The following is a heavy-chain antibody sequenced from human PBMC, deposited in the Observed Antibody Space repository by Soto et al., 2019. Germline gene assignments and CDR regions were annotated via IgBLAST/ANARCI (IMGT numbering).Heavy chain of an antibody. D-gene: IGHD3-10*01. CDR3: ARAESYYGSWYAFDY. CDR2: IWYDGSNK. V-gene: IGHV3-33*01. CDR1: GFTFSSYG. Sequence: QVQLVESGGGVVQPGRSLRLSCAASGFTFSSYGMHCVRQAPGKGLEWVAVIWYDGSNKYYADSLKGRFTISRDNSKNTLYLQMNSLRAEDTAVYYCARAESYYGSWYAFDYWGQGTLVTVSS. J-gene: IGHJ4*02.